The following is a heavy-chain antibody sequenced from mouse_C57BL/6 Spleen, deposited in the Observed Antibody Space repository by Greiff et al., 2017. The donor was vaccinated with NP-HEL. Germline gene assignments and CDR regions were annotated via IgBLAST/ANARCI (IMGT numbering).Heavy chain of an antibody. D-gene: IGHD1-3*01. V-gene: IGHV1-77*01. CDR1: GYTFTDYY. Sequence: VKLGESGAERGKPGASGKRAGKASGYTFTDYYINWVKQRPGQGLEWIGKIGPGSGSTYYNEKFKGKATLTADKSSSTAYMQLSSLTSEDSAVYFCARKLEGMDYWGQGTSVTVSS. CDR3: ARKLEGMDY. CDR2: IGPGSGST. J-gene: IGHJ4*01.